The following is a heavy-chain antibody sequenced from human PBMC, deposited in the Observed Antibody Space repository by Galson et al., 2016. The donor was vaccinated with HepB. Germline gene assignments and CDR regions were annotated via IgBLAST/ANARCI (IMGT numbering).Heavy chain of an antibody. D-gene: IGHD3-9*01. Sequence: SLRLSCAVSGFAFSSYGMHWVRQTPSKGLEWVALIWSDGSKEYYKDSVKGRFTVSRDNSKDTLYLQMNSLRAEDTAVYYCATFLVEEHFDYWGQGALVTVSS. CDR3: ATFLVEEHFDY. J-gene: IGHJ4*02. V-gene: IGHV3-33*01. CDR2: IWSDGSKE. CDR1: GFAFSSYG.